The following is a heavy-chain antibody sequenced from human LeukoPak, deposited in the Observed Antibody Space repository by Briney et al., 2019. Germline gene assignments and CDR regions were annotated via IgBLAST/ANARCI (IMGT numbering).Heavy chain of an antibody. D-gene: IGHD3-3*01. CDR3: ARSPRVVEEYYYYGMDV. V-gene: IGHV4-59*01. J-gene: IGHJ6*02. CDR1: GGSISSYY. CDR2: IYYSGST. Sequence: PSETLSLTCTVSGGSISSYYWSWIRQPPGKGLEWIGYIYYSGSTNYNPSLKSRVTISVDTSKNQFSLKLSSVTAADTAVYYCARSPRVVEEYYYYGMDVWGQGTTVTVSS.